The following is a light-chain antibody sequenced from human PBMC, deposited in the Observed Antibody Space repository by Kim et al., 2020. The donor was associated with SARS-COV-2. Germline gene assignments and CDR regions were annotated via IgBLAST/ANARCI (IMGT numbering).Light chain of an antibody. CDR2: EDS. Sequence: KTVTISGTGSSGNIASKYVQWYQQRPGTAPTTVIYEDSQRPSGVPDRFSGSVDSSSNSASLTISGLKTEDEADYYCQSYDSNNRGIFGGGTQLTVL. V-gene: IGLV6-57*02. CDR3: QSYDSNNRGI. CDR1: SGNIASKY. J-gene: IGLJ2*01.